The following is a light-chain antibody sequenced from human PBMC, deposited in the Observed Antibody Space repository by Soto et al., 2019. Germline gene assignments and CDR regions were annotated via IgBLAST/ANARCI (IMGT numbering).Light chain of an antibody. Sequence: SALTQPASVSGSPGQSITISCTGTSSNVGAYKYVSWYQQHPGKVPKLMIYDVSNRPSGVSNRFSGSKSGNTASLTISGLQAEDEADYYCSSNTTTSTLAFGTGTKVTVL. CDR1: SSNVGAYKY. CDR2: DVS. J-gene: IGLJ1*01. V-gene: IGLV2-14*03. CDR3: SSNTTTSTLA.